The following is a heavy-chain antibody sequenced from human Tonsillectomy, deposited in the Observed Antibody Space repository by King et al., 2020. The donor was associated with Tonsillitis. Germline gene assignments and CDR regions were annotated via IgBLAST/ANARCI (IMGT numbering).Heavy chain of an antibody. D-gene: IGHD3-22*01. Sequence: QLVQSGGGLVQPGGSLRLSCAASGFTFSFYDMHWVRQVTGKGLEWVSAIGTAGDTYYPVSVKGRFTISRENAKNSLYLQMNSLRAGDTAVYYCARGLYYYDSSGYYGDAFDIWGQGTIVTVSS. CDR3: ARGLYYYDSSGYYGDAFDI. V-gene: IGHV3-13*01. CDR1: GFTFSFYD. CDR2: IGTAGDT. J-gene: IGHJ3*02.